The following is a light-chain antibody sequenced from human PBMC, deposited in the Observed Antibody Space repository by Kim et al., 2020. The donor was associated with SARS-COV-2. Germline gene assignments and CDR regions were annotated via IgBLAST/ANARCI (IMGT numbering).Light chain of an antibody. V-gene: IGKV3-20*01. CDR3: QQYSSSPLT. CDR1: QSVTSNV. J-gene: IGKJ4*01. CDR2: GAS. Sequence: FPGERATLSCRASQSVTSNVVAWYQQKPGRAPRLLIYGASNRATGIPYRFSGSGSATDCTFTISRLEPDDFALYYCQQYSSSPLTFGGGTQVDIK.